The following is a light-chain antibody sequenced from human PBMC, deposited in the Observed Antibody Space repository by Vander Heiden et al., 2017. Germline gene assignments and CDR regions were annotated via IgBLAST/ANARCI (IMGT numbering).Light chain of an antibody. CDR1: SSNIVSTY. Sequence: QSVLTQPPSVSAAPGQKVTNPCSGSSSNIVSTYVSWYQQLTGTAPKLLIYDNNRRPSGIPDRFSGSKSGTSATLGITGAQTGDEADYYCGTWDTSLSVVVFGGGTKLTVL. J-gene: IGLJ2*01. V-gene: IGLV1-51*01. CDR3: GTWDTSLSVVV. CDR2: DNN.